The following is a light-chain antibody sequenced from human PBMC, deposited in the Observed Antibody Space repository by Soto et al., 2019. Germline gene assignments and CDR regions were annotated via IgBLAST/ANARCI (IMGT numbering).Light chain of an antibody. Sequence: QSALTQPASVSGSPGQSITISCTGTSSDVGGYNYVSWYQQHPGKAPKLMIYEVSNRPSGVSNRFSGSKSGNTAFLTISGLKAEDEADYYCSSYTSSSTRVFGTGTKLTVL. V-gene: IGLV2-14*01. CDR3: SSYTSSSTRV. J-gene: IGLJ1*01. CDR2: EVS. CDR1: SSDVGGYNY.